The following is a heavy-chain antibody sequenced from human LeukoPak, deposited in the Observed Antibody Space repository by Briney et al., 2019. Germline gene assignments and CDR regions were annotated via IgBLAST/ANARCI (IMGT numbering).Heavy chain of an antibody. D-gene: IGHD3-22*01. V-gene: IGHV1-2*02. CDR1: GYTFTGYY. Sequence: GASVKVSCKASGYTFTGYYMHWVRQAPGQGLEWMGWVNPNSGGTNYAQKFQGRVTMTRDTSISTAYMELSSLRSEDTAVYYCARGRSTIIVVVTPGLTGYDYWGQGTLVTVSS. J-gene: IGHJ4*02. CDR3: ARGRSTIIVVVTPGLTGYDY. CDR2: VNPNSGGT.